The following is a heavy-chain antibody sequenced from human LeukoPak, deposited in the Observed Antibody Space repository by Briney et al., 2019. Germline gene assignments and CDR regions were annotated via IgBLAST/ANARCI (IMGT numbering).Heavy chain of an antibody. CDR2: IYHSGST. V-gene: IGHV4-30-2*01. D-gene: IGHD3-3*01. CDR3: ASSDFWSRGGDAFDI. J-gene: IGHJ3*02. CDR1: GGSISSGGYS. Sequence: SQTLSLTCAVSGGSISSGGYSWSWIRQPPGKGLEWIGYIYHSGSTYYNPSLKSRVTISVDRSKNQFSLKLSSVAAADTAVYYCASSDFWSRGGDAFDIWGQGTMVTVSS.